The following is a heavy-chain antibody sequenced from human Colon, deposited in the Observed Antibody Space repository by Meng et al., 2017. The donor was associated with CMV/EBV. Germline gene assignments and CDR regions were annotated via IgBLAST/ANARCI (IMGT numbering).Heavy chain of an antibody. CDR3: ARAKDAVFGVVITSARNYYGMDV. J-gene: IGHJ6*02. CDR1: GYTFTGYY. V-gene: IGHV1-2*02. D-gene: IGHD3-3*01. Sequence: ASVKVSCKASGYTFTGYYMHWVRQAPGQGLEWMGWINPNSGGTNYAQKFQGRVTMTRDTSISTAYMELGRLRSDDTAVYYCARAKDAVFGVVITSARNYYGMDVWGQGTTVTVSS. CDR2: INPNSGGT.